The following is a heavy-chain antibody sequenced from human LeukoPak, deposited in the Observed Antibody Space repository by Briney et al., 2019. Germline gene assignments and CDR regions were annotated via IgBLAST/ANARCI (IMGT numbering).Heavy chain of an antibody. Sequence: ASVKVSCKASGGTFSSYAISWGRQAPGQGLEWMGGIIPIFGTANYAQKFQGRVTITADESTSTAYMELSSLRSEDTAVYYCARARSDDYGDYGYNYYYRMDVWGQGTTVTVSS. CDR2: IIPIFGTA. CDR1: GGTFSSYA. V-gene: IGHV1-69*13. J-gene: IGHJ6*02. D-gene: IGHD4-17*01. CDR3: ARARSDDYGDYGYNYYYRMDV.